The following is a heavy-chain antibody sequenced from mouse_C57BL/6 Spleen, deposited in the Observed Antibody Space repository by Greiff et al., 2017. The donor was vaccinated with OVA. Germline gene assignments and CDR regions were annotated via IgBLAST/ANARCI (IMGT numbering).Heavy chain of an antibody. CDR1: GYTFTDYY. CDR3: ERNSFDY. V-gene: IGHV1-76*01. CDR2: IYPGSGNT. Sequence: VQLQESGAELVRPGASVKLSCKASGYTFTDYYINWVKQRPGQGLEWIARIYPGSGNTYYNEKFKGKATLTAEKSSSTAYMQLSSLTSEDSAVYFCERNSFDYWGQGTTLTVSS. J-gene: IGHJ2*01.